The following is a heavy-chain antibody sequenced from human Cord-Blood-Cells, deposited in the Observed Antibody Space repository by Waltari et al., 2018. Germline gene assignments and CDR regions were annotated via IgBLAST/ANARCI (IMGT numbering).Heavy chain of an antibody. D-gene: IGHD2-2*01. Sequence: QVQLQQWGAGLLKPSETLSLTCAVYGGSFSGYYWSWIRQPPGKGLEWIGEINHSESTNSNPSLKGRVTISVDTSKNQFSLKLSSVTAADTAVYYCARGARSSRSYYYYYYMDVWGKGTTVTVSS. CDR2: INHSEST. CDR1: GGSFSGYY. J-gene: IGHJ6*03. CDR3: ARGARSSRSYYYYYYMDV. V-gene: IGHV4-34*01.